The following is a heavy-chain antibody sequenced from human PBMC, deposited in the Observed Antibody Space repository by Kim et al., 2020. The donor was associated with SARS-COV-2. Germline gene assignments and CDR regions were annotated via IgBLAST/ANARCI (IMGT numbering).Heavy chain of an antibody. D-gene: IGHD6-13*01. J-gene: IGHJ5*02. CDR2: NDR. CDR3: AKGAGGP. V-gene: IGHV3-21*01. Sequence: NDRYSADAGNGRFTISRDNAQNSLFLQINSLRAEDTAVYYCAKGAGGPWGQGTLVTVSS.